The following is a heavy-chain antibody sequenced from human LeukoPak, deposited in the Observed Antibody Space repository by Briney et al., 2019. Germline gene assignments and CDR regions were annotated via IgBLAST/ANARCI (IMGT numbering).Heavy chain of an antibody. CDR2: IYSSGST. D-gene: IGHD6-13*01. J-gene: IGHJ3*02. V-gene: IGHV4-4*07. CDR1: GGSISSYY. CDR3: ARYSSSWTDALDI. Sequence: PSETLSLTCIVSGGSISSYYWSWIRQPAGKGLEWIGRIYSSGSTNYNPSLKSRVTMSVDTSKNQFSLKLSSVTAADTAVYYCARYSSSWTDALDIWGRGTMVTVSS.